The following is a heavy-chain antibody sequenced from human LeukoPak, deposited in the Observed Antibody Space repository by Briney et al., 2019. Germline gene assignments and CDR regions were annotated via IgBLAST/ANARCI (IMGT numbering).Heavy chain of an antibody. CDR2: IIPIFGTA. CDR3: AREHYHGSGSYYWGMDV. D-gene: IGHD3-10*01. J-gene: IGHJ6*04. CDR1: GGTFSSYA. Sequence: GASVKVSCKASGGTFSSYAISWVRQAPGQGLEWMGGIIPIFGTANYAQKFQGRVTITADESTSTAYMELSSLRSEDTAVYYCAREHYHGSGSYYWGMDVWGKGTTVTVSS. V-gene: IGHV1-69*13.